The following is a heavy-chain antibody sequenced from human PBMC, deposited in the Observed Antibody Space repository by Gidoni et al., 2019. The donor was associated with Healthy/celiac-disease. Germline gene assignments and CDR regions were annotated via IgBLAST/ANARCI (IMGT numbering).Heavy chain of an antibody. CDR2: IYYSGST. J-gene: IGHJ4*02. D-gene: IGHD2-15*01. CDR3: ATVDCSGGSCYLES. Sequence: QVQLQESGPGLVKPSETLSLTCTVSGGSISSYYWSWIRQPPGKGLEWIGYIYYSGSTNYNPSLKSRVTISVDTSKNQFSLKLSSVTAADTAVYYCATVDCSGGSCYLESWGQGTLVTVSS. V-gene: IGHV4-59*01. CDR1: GGSISSYY.